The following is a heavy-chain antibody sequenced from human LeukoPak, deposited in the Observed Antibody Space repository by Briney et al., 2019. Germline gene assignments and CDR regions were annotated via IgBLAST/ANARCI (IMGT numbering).Heavy chain of an antibody. V-gene: IGHV3-23*01. CDR1: GVTFSSYA. Sequence: PGGSLRHSCAASGVTFSSYAMSWVRHAPGEGLEWVSAISGRGASTSYADTVKGRFTISRDNSKNTLYLQMNSLRAEDTAVYYCAKDGGYYYYYYLDVWGKGTTVTVSS. J-gene: IGHJ6*03. D-gene: IGHD3-3*01. CDR2: ISGRGAST. CDR3: AKDGGYYYYYYLDV.